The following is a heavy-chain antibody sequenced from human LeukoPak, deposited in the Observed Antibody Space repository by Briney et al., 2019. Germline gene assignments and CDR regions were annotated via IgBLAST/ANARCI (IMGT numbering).Heavy chain of an antibody. CDR2: IYHSGST. CDR3: ARLTLNYGDYGGPDY. D-gene: IGHD4-17*01. Sequence: PPETLSLTCTVSGGSISSGGYYWRWIRQPPGKGLEWIGYIYHSGSTYHNPSLKSRVTISVDRSKNQFSLKLSSVTAADTAVYYCARLTLNYGDYGGPDYWGQGTLVTVSS. V-gene: IGHV4-30-2*01. CDR1: GGSISSGGYY. J-gene: IGHJ4*02.